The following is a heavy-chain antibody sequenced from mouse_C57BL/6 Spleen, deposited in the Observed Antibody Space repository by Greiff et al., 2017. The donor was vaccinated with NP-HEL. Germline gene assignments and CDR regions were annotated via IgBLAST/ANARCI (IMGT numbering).Heavy chain of an antibody. CDR2: IWSGGST. V-gene: IGHV2-2*01. J-gene: IGHJ1*03. CDR3: ARKKDINYDYDDWYFDV. Sequence: QVQLKESGPGLVQPSQSLSITCTVSGFSLTSYGVHWVRQSPGKGLEWLGVIWSGGSTDYNAAFISRLSISKDNSKSQVFFKMNSLQADDTAIYYCARKKDINYDYDDWYFDVWGTGTTVTVSS. D-gene: IGHD2-4*01. CDR1: GFSLTSYG.